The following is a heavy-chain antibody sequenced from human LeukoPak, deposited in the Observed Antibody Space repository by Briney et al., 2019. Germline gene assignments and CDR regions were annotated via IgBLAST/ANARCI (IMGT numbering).Heavy chain of an antibody. J-gene: IGHJ4*02. CDR3: ARGPTTVTRAFDY. Sequence: SETLSLTCAVSGVSISSGGFSWSWIRQAPGKGLEWVGFMYYSGSTNYNPSLKSRVTMSVDTSKNQFSLKLSSVTAADTAVYYCARGPTTVTRAFDYWGQGTLVTVSS. CDR2: MYYSGST. CDR1: GVSISSGGFS. V-gene: IGHV4-61*08. D-gene: IGHD4-17*01.